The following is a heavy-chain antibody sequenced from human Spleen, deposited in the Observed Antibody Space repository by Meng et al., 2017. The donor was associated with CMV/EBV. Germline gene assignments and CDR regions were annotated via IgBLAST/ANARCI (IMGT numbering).Heavy chain of an antibody. CDR3: ARSMYYYDSSAPPDY. Sequence: GESLKISCKGSGYNFTNYWIGWVRQMPGKGLEWMGIIYPADSDTTYSPSFQGQVTISADKSITTAYLRWSSLRASDTAMYYCARSMYYYDSSAPPDYWGQGTLVTVSS. J-gene: IGHJ4*02. D-gene: IGHD3-22*01. CDR2: IYPADSDT. CDR1: GYNFTNYW. V-gene: IGHV5-51*01.